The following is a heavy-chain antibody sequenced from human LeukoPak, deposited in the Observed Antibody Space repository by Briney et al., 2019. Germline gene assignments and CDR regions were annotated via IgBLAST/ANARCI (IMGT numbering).Heavy chain of an antibody. D-gene: IGHD7-27*01. Sequence: GGSLRLSCAASGFIFSNYWMSWVRQAPGKGLEWVANIKADGSEKYYVDSVKGRFTTSRDNSQKSLYLQMNSLRPEDTAVYYCARVQSGVILAFEIWGQGTMVTVSS. J-gene: IGHJ3*02. CDR2: IKADGSEK. V-gene: IGHV3-7*03. CDR1: GFIFSNYW. CDR3: ARVQSGVILAFEI.